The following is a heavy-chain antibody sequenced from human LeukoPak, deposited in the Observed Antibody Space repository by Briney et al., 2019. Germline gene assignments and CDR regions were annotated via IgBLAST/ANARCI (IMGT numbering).Heavy chain of an antibody. CDR3: AREPNIAAAGTSDY. CDR2: ISSSSSYI. D-gene: IGHD6-13*01. Sequence: GGSLRLSCTASGFPFSSYAMSWVRLAPGKGLEWVSSISSSSSYIYYADSVKGRFTISRDNAKNSLYLQMNSLRVEDTAVYYCAREPNIAAAGTSDYWGQGTLVTVSS. V-gene: IGHV3-21*06. CDR1: GFPFSSYA. J-gene: IGHJ4*02.